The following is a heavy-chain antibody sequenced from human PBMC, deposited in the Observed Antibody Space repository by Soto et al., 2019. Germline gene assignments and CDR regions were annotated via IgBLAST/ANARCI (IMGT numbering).Heavy chain of an antibody. Sequence: GGSLRLSCAASGFTFSSYGMHWVRQAPGKGLEWVAVIWYDGSNKYYADSVKGRFTISRDNSKNTLYLQMNSLRAEDTAVYYCARSGNSATAYYYYGMDVWGQGTTVTVSS. V-gene: IGHV3-33*01. CDR1: GFTFSSYG. CDR3: ARSGNSATAYYYYGMDV. CDR2: IWYDGSNK. J-gene: IGHJ6*02. D-gene: IGHD6-13*01.